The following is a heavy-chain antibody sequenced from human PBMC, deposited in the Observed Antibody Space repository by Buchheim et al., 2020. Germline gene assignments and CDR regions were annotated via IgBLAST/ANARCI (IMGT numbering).Heavy chain of an antibody. CDR2: VRPNSGDT. CDR3: ARDWYDFWAGYYFDL. Sequence: QVHLVQSGAELKKPGASVKVSCKVSGYTFTAYPIHWVRQAPGQGLEWMGRVRPNSGDTTYAEKFQGRLIFTTDTSLTTAFMELSGLTSDDTAVYYCARDWYDFWAGYYFDLWGQGTL. V-gene: IGHV1-2*06. D-gene: IGHD3-3*01. CDR1: GYTFTAYP. J-gene: IGHJ5*02.